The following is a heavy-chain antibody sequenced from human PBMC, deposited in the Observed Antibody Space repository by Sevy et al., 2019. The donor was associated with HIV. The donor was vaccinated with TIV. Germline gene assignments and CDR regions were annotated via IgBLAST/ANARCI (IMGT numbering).Heavy chain of an antibody. Sequence: GESLKISCKGSGYSFNNYWIGWVRQMPGKGLEWMGIIYPADSDTKYSPSFQGQVTFSADKSISTAYPQWSSLKASDTAIYYCATYSGSYSYHFESWGQGTLVTVSS. CDR1: GYSFNNYW. D-gene: IGHD1-26*01. V-gene: IGHV5-51*01. CDR3: ATYSGSYSYHFES. J-gene: IGHJ4*02. CDR2: IYPADSDT.